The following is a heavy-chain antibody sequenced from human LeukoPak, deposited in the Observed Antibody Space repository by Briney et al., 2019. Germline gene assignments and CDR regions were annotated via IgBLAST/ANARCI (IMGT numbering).Heavy chain of an antibody. D-gene: IGHD3-9*01. V-gene: IGHV1-2*02. CDR3: ARTIAREDWFDP. CDR2: INPNSGGT. CDR1: GYTFTGYY. J-gene: IGHJ5*02. Sequence: ASVKVSCKASGYTFTGYYMHWVRQAPGQGLEWMGWINPNSGGTNYAQKFQGRVTMTRDTSISTAYMELSRLRSDDTAVYYCARTIAREDWFDPWGQGTLVTVSS.